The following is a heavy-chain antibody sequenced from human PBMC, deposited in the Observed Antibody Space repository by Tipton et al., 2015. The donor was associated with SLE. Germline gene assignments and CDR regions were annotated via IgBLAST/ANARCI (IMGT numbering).Heavy chain of an antibody. Sequence: LRLSCAASGFTFDDYGMSWVRQPPGKGLEWIGEINHSGSTNYNPSLKSRVTISVDTSKNQFSLKLSSVTAADTAVYYCATSGGFEAHSSQWQSFYYFDYWGQGTLVTVSS. CDR3: ATSGGFEAHSSQWQSFYYFDY. CDR2: INHSGST. CDR1: GFTFDDYG. V-gene: IGHV4-34*08. D-gene: IGHD6-19*01. J-gene: IGHJ4*02.